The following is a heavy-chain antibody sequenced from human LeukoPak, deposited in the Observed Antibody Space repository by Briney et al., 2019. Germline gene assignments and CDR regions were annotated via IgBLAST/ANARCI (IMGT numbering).Heavy chain of an antibody. CDR1: GGSISSYY. Sequence: SETLSLTCTVSGGSISSYYWSWIRQPAGKGLEWIGRIYTSGSTKYNPSLKNRVTMSIDTSKIQFSLKLSSVTAADTAVYYCAREANYYDSSGPDYWGQGTLVTVSS. D-gene: IGHD3-22*01. CDR2: IYTSGST. V-gene: IGHV4-4*07. J-gene: IGHJ4*02. CDR3: AREANYYDSSGPDY.